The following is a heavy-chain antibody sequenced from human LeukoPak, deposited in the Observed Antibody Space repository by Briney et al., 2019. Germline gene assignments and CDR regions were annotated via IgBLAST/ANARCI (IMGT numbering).Heavy chain of an antibody. CDR1: GYTFTSYG. Sequence: GASVKVSCKASGYTFTSYGISWVRQAPGQRLEWMGWINAGNGNTKYSQEFQGRVTITRDTSASTAYMELSSLRSEDMAVYYCARVPSYGDYFDYWGQGTLVTVSS. D-gene: IGHD4-17*01. CDR2: INAGNGNT. CDR3: ARVPSYGDYFDY. J-gene: IGHJ4*02. V-gene: IGHV1-3*03.